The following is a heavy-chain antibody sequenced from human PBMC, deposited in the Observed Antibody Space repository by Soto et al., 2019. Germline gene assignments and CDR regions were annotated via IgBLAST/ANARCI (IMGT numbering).Heavy chain of an antibody. J-gene: IGHJ1*01. CDR2: IKQDGSEK. CDR1: GFTFSSYW. D-gene: IGHD4-17*01. CDR3: AKKSTTTVTTSGSLYFQH. Sequence: GGSLRLSCAASGFTFSSYWMSWVRQAPGKGLEWVANIKQDGSEKYYVDSVKGRFTISRDNAKNSLYLQMNSLRAEDTAVYYCAKKSTTTVTTSGSLYFQHWGQGTLVTVSS. V-gene: IGHV3-7*01.